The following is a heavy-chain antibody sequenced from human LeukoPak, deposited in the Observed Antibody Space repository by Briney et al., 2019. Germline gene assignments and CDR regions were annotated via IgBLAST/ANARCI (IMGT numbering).Heavy chain of an antibody. J-gene: IGHJ4*02. D-gene: IGHD5-18*01. CDR3: ARRGYSYSYWYY. CDR2: INHSGST. CDR1: GGSFSGYY. Sequence: SETLSLTCAVYGGSFSGYYWSWIRQPPGKGLEWIGEINHSGSTNYNPSLKSRVTISVDTSKNQFSLKLSSVTAADTAVYYCARRGYSYSYWYYWGQGTLVTVSS. V-gene: IGHV4-34*01.